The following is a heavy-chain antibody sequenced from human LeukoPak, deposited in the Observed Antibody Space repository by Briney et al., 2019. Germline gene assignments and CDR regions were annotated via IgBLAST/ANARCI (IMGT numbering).Heavy chain of an antibody. V-gene: IGHV3-23*01. CDR2: LSRSGGST. CDR1: GFTFNIYA. CDR3: AKGAGSGSYYSGDFYYFDY. Sequence: GGSLRLSCAASGFTFNIYAMSWVRQAPGKGLEWVSGLSRSGGSTYYADSVKGRFTISRDNSKNTLYVQMNSLRAEDTAVYYCAKGAGSGSYYSGDFYYFDYWGQGTLVTVSS. D-gene: IGHD3-10*01. J-gene: IGHJ4*02.